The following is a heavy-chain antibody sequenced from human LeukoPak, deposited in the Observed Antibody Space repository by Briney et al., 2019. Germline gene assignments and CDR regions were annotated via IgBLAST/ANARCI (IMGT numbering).Heavy chain of an antibody. Sequence: SETLSLTCTVSGGSVSSDSSYWSWIRQPPGKGLEWIGYIYYSGSARYNPSLKSRVTISVDTSKKQFSLKLTSVTAADAAVYYCARLGDYYDSSGYFDAFDIWGQGTMVTVFS. D-gene: IGHD3-22*01. CDR2: IYYSGSA. V-gene: IGHV4-61*01. J-gene: IGHJ3*02. CDR3: ARLGDYYDSSGYFDAFDI. CDR1: GGSVSSDSSY.